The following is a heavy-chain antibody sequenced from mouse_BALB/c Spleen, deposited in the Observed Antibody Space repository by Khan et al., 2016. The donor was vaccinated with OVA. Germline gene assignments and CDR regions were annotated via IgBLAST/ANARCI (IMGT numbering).Heavy chain of an antibody. V-gene: IGHV1S136*01. CDR1: GYTFTSYV. D-gene: IGHD1-1*01. CDR3: FRSLYYDGSAYEGFAY. Sequence: VQLQQSGPELVKPGASLKMSCKASGYTFTSYVMHWVKQKPGQGLEWIGYISPNNDGSKYNEKFRSKATLTSDKSSSTAYMELSSLTSEDSAVYYCFRSLYYDGSAYEGFAYWGQGTLVTVSA. J-gene: IGHJ3*01. CDR2: ISPNNDGS.